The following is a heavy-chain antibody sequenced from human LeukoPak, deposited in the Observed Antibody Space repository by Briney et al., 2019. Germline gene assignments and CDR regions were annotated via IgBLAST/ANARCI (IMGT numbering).Heavy chain of an antibody. D-gene: IGHD2-2*01. V-gene: IGHV4-61*08. J-gene: IGHJ6*02. CDR1: GGSISRGGYY. CDR2: IYYSGST. Sequence: TLSLTCTVSGGSISRGGYYWSWIRQHPGKGLEWIGYIYYSGSTNYSPSLKSRVTISVDTSKNQFSLKLSSVTAADTAVYYCARDWVVPAAMPLYYYYGMDVWGQGTTVTVSS. CDR3: ARDWVVPAAMPLYYYYGMDV.